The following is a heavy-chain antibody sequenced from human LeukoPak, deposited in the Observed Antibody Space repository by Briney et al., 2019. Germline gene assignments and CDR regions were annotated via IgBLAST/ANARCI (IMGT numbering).Heavy chain of an antibody. CDR2: INHSGST. V-gene: IGHV4-34*01. CDR3: ARTVFLRYCSSTSCYRDKKSYWYFDL. D-gene: IGHD2-2*01. CDR1: GGSFSGYC. J-gene: IGHJ2*01. Sequence: SETLSLTCAVYGGSFSGYCWSWIRQPPGKGLEWIGEINHSGSTNYNPSLKSRVTISVDTSKNQFSLKLSSVTAADTAVYYCARTVFLRYCSSTSCYRDKKSYWYFDLWGRGTLVTVSS.